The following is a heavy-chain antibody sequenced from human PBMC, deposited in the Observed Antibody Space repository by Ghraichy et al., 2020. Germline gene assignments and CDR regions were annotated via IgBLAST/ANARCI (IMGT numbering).Heavy chain of an antibody. CDR3: TRLDIGTTSSA. Sequence: SETLSLTCTVSDGSFTSSSHYWGWIRQPPGKGLEYIGSINHIGSTFYNSSMRGRVTISVDTFENQLSLKMTSVTAADTAVYYCTRLDIGTTSSAWGHGTMVTVSS. D-gene: IGHD1-7*01. CDR2: INHIGST. J-gene: IGHJ3*01. V-gene: IGHV4-39*01. CDR1: DGSFTSSSHY.